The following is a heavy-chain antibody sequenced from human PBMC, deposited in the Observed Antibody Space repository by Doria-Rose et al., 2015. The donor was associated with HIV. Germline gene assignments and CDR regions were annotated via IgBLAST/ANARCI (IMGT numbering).Heavy chain of an antibody. Sequence: VRQAPVKGLEWVSSISSSSEYLYYVDSVQGRFTISRDNAKNSVYLQMNSLRTEDTAVYYCARDHYDSGGHYSDWGQGTLVTVSS. J-gene: IGHJ4*02. D-gene: IGHD3-22*01. CDR2: ISSSSEYL. V-gene: IGHV3-21*03. CDR3: ARDHYDSGGHYSD.